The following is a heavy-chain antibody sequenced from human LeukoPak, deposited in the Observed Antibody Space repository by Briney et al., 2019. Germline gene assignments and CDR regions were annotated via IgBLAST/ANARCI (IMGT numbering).Heavy chain of an antibody. CDR2: IRYDGSNK. J-gene: IGHJ4*02. Sequence: GGSLRLSCAASGFTFSSYGMHWVRQAPGKGLEWVAFIRYDGSNKYYADSVKGRFTISRDNSKNTLYLQMNSLRAEDTAVYYCAKGGSFHRFLEWLLDYWGQGTLVTVSS. V-gene: IGHV3-30*02. CDR1: GFTFSSYG. D-gene: IGHD3-3*01. CDR3: AKGGSFHRFLEWLLDY.